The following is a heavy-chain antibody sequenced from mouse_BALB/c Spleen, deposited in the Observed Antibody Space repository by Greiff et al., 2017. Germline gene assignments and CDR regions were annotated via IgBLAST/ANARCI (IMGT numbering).Heavy chain of an antibody. V-gene: IGHV1-18*01. Sequence: VQLQQSGPELVKPGASVKIPCKASGYTFTDYNMYWVKQSHGKSLEWIGDINPNNGGTIYNQKFKGKATLTVDKSSSTAYMELRSLTSEDTAVYYCASEGDLGYYGCFAYWGQGTLVTVSA. D-gene: IGHD1-1*01. CDR3: ASEGDLGYYGCFAY. J-gene: IGHJ3*01. CDR1: GYTFTDYN. CDR2: INPNNGGT.